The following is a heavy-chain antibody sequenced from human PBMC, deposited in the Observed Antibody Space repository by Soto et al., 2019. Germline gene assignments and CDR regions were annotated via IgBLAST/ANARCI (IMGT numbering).Heavy chain of an antibody. D-gene: IGHD3-22*01. CDR2: ISYDGSNK. J-gene: IGHJ5*02. Sequence: GGSLRLSCAASGFTFSSYAMHWVRQAPGKGLEWVAVISYDGSNKYYADSMKGRFTISRDNSKNTLYLQMNSLRAEDTAVYYCARDDGDYYDTSGRPSQPQFDPWGQGTLVTVSS. CDR1: GFTFSSYA. CDR3: ARDDGDYYDTSGRPSQPQFDP. V-gene: IGHV3-30-3*01.